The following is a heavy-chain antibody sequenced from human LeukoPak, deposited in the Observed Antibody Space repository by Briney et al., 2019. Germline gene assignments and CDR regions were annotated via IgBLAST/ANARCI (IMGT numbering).Heavy chain of an antibody. CDR3: AREVGSSYFDY. CDR1: AYTFTIYS. CDR2: INPSGGST. V-gene: IGHV1-46*01. Sequence: ASLKVSCKASAYTFTIYSMHWVTQSTVPRLESMGIINPSGGSTSYAQKFQGRVTMTRDMSTSTVYMELSSLRSEDTAVYYCAREVGSSYFDYWGQGTLVTVSS. D-gene: IGHD6-6*01. J-gene: IGHJ4*02.